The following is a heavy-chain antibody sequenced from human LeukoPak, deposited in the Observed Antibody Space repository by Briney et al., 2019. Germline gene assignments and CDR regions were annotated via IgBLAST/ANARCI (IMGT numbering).Heavy chain of an antibody. Sequence: PSQTLSLTCTVSGGSISSGGYYWSWIRQHPGKGLEWIGYIYYSGSTYYNPSLKSRVTTSVDTSKNQFSLKLSSVTAADTAVYYCAREISGSGSYYHDYWGQGTLVTVSS. CDR2: IYYSGST. D-gene: IGHD3-10*01. CDR3: AREISGSGSYYHDY. CDR1: GGSISSGGYY. V-gene: IGHV4-31*03. J-gene: IGHJ4*02.